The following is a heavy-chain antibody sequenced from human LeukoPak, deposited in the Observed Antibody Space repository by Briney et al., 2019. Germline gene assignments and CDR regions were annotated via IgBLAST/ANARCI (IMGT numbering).Heavy chain of an antibody. CDR2: IIPIFGTA. CDR3: ALDRDGYNLYDI. V-gene: IGHV1-69*13. D-gene: IGHD5-24*01. J-gene: IGHJ3*02. Sequence: SVKVSCKASGGTFSGYAISWVRQAPGQGLEWMGGIIPIFGTANYAQKFQGRVTITADESTSTAYMELSSLRSEDTAVYYCALDRDGYNLYDIWGQGTMVTVSS. CDR1: GGTFSGYA.